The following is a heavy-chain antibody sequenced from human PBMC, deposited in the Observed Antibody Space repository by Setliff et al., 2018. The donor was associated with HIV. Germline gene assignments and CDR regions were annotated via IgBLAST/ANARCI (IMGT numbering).Heavy chain of an antibody. J-gene: IGHJ4*02. D-gene: IGHD6-19*01. Sequence: PSETLSLTCTVSGGSITGGRHFWTWIRQPAGKGLEWIGHLHTTWGNNYNPSLRSRVSMSVDMSTRQLSLQLRDVTAADTAVYYCAITGVAVAGTFGDYWGQGTLVTVSS. CDR1: GGSITGGRHF. V-gene: IGHV4-61*09. CDR2: LHTTWGN. CDR3: AITGVAVAGTFGDY.